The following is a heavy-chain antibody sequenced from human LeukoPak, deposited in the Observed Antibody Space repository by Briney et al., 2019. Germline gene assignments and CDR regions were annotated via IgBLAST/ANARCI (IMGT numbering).Heavy chain of an antibody. J-gene: IGHJ4*02. CDR2: IKTDGSEK. CDR1: GFTFSNYW. Sequence: GGSLRLSCEGSGFTFSNYWMGWVRQAPGKGLQWVANIKTDGSEKYYVDSVKGRFTISRDNAKNSLYLQMNSLRAEDTAVYYCARSPYYYDSGGYYPHYFDYWGQGTLVTVSS. D-gene: IGHD3-22*01. V-gene: IGHV3-7*01. CDR3: ARSPYYYDSGGYYPHYFDY.